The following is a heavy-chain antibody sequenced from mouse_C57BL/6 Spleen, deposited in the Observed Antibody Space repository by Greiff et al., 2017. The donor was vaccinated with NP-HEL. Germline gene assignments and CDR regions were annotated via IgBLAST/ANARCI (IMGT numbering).Heavy chain of an antibody. CDR3: ARDTGWLPYYFDY. J-gene: IGHJ2*01. D-gene: IGHD2-3*01. CDR2: ISDGGSYT. V-gene: IGHV5-4*01. Sequence: EVQRVESGGGLVKPGGSLKLSCAASGFTFTSYAMSWVRQTPEKRLEWVATISDGGSYTYYPDNVKGRFTISRDNAKNNLYLQMSHLKSEDTAMYYCARDTGWLPYYFDYWGQGTTLTVSS. CDR1: GFTFTSYA.